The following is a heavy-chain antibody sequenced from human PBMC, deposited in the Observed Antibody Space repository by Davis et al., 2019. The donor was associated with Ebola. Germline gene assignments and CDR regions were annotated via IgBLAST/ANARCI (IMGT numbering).Heavy chain of an antibody. D-gene: IGHD3-3*01. CDR3: ARDSYDFWSGYYSG. Sequence: GGSLRLSCAASGFTFSSYWMSWVRQAPGKGLEWVANIKQDGSEKYYVDSVKGRFTISRDNAKNSLYLQMNSLRAEDTAVYYCARDSYDFWSGYYSGWGQGTLVTVSS. CDR2: IKQDGSEK. CDR1: GFTFSSYW. J-gene: IGHJ4*02. V-gene: IGHV3-7*01.